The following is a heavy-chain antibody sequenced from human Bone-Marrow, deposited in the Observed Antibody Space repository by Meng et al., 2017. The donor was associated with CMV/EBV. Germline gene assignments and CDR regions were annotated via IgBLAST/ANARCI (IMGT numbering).Heavy chain of an antibody. Sequence: SVKVSCKASGFTFTSSAVQWVRQARGQRLEWIGWIVVGSGNTNYAQKFQERVTITRDMSTSTAYMELSSLGSEDTAVYYCEARYSSGWYYFDYWGQGTLVTVSS. D-gene: IGHD6-19*01. CDR3: EARYSSGWYYFDY. CDR2: IVVGSGNT. V-gene: IGHV1-58*01. CDR1: GFTFTSSA. J-gene: IGHJ4*02.